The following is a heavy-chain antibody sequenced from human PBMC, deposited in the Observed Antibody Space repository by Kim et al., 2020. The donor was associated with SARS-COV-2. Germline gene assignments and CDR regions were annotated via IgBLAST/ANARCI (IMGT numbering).Heavy chain of an antibody. V-gene: IGHV1-46*01. Sequence: ASVKVSCKASGYTFTSYYMHWVRQAPGQGLEWMGIINPSGGSTSYAQKFQGRVTMTRDTSTSTVYMELSSLRSEDTAVYYCARDRRGATTRFYWSVPDYYYYGMDVWGQGTTVTVSS. J-gene: IGHJ6*02. CDR2: INPSGGST. CDR3: ARDRRGATTRFYWSVPDYYYYGMDV. D-gene: IGHD1-26*01. CDR1: GYTFTSYY.